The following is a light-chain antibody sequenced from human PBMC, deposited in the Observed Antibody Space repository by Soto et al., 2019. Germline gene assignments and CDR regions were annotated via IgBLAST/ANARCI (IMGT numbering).Light chain of an antibody. CDR1: SSNIGNNA. V-gene: IGLV1-44*01. Sequence: QSALTQTPSASGTPGQTVTISCSGSSSNIGNNAVSWYKQFPGTAPKLLIYNSNQRPAGVPDRFSGSKSGTSASLAISGLQSEDEADYYCATWDDSLNARGVFGGGTKVTVL. CDR3: ATWDDSLNARGV. CDR2: NSN. J-gene: IGLJ3*02.